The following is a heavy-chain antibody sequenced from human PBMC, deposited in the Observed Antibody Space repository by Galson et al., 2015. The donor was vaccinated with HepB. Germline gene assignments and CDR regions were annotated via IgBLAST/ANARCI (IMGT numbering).Heavy chain of an antibody. Sequence: QSGAEVKKPGESLKISCKGSGYSFTSYWIGWVRQMPGKGLEWMGIIYPGDSDTRYSPSFQGQVTISADKSISTAYLQWSSLKASDTAMYYCARQVLPPYYDFWSGYGGMDVWGQGTTVTVSS. CDR1: GYSFTSYW. CDR3: ARQVLPPYYDFWSGYGGMDV. V-gene: IGHV5-51*01. J-gene: IGHJ6*02. CDR2: IYPGDSDT. D-gene: IGHD3-3*01.